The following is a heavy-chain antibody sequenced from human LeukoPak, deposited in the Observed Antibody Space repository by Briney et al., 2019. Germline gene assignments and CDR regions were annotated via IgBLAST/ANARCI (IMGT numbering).Heavy chain of an antibody. J-gene: IGHJ5*02. CDR1: GGSISSTSYY. V-gene: IGHV4-61*09. Sequence: SETLSLTCTVSGGSISSTSYYWSWIRQPAGKGLEWIGHIYTTGSTNYNPSLKSRVTISLDTSKSQFSLKLSSVTAADTAVYYCARGAYFYGSGINWFDPWGQGTLITVSS. CDR2: IYTTGST. D-gene: IGHD3-10*01. CDR3: ARGAYFYGSGINWFDP.